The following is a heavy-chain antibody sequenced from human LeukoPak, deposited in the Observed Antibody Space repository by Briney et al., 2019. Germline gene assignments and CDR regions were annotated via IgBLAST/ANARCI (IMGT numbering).Heavy chain of an antibody. V-gene: IGHV1-69*05. CDR1: GGTFSSYA. CDR2: IIPIFGTA. D-gene: IGHD3-22*01. Sequence: GASVKVSCKASGGTFSSYAISWVRQAPGQGLEWMGRIIPIFGTANYAQKFQGRVTITTDESTSTAYMELSSLRSEDTAVYYCARDRTMIVGFAFDIWGQGTMVTVSS. CDR3: ARDRTMIVGFAFDI. J-gene: IGHJ3*02.